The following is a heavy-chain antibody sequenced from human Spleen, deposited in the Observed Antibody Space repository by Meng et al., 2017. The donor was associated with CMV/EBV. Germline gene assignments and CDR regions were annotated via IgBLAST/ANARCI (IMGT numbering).Heavy chain of an antibody. CDR2: INPNSGGT. CDR1: GFSLATYG. CDR3: ARDVYGGNYDWYFDL. Sequence: VELVQSGGEVKKPGASVKVSCKTSGFSLATYGFSWVRQAPGQGLEWMGWINPNSGGTNYAQKFQGRVTMTRDTSISTAYMELSRLRSDDTAVYYCARDVYGGNYDWYFDLWGRGTLVTVSS. D-gene: IGHD4-23*01. V-gene: IGHV1-2*02. J-gene: IGHJ2*01.